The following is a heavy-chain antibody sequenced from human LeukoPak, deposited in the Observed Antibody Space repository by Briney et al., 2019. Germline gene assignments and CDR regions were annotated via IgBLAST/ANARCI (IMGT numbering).Heavy chain of an antibody. Sequence: SETLSLTCTVSGGSISSGSFYWGWIRQPPGKGLEWIGEINHSGSTNYNPSLKSRVTISVDTSKNQFSLKLSSVTAADTAVYYCARGGGEFDPWGQGTLVTVSS. J-gene: IGHJ5*02. V-gene: IGHV4-39*07. CDR3: ARGGGEFDP. CDR2: INHSGST. CDR1: GGSISSGSFY. D-gene: IGHD4-17*01.